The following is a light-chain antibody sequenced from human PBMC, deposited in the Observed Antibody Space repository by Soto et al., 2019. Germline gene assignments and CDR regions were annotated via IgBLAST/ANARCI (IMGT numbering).Light chain of an antibody. J-gene: IGLJ1*01. CDR1: SSNVGSYKL. CDR3: CSSGGSPTYV. CDR2: EVN. V-gene: IGLV2-23*02. Sequence: QSVLTQPASVSGCPGQSITISCTGTSSNVGSYKLVSWYQQHPGKAPKLMIFEVNKRPSGVSNRFSGSKSGNTASLTISGLKVEDEADYYCCSSGGSPTYVFGTGTKATVL.